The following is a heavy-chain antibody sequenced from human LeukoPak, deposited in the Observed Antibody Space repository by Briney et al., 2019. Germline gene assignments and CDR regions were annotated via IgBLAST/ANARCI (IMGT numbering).Heavy chain of an antibody. CDR3: SSTSAEGFAY. CDR2: IRSKANSYAT. V-gene: IGHV3-73*01. CDR1: GYTFSGSA. J-gene: IGHJ4*02. Sequence: GGSLKLSCAASGYTFSGSAMHWVPQASGKGLEWVGRIRSKANSYATAYAASVKGRFTISRDDSKNTAYLQMSSLKTEDTAVYYCSSTSAEGFAYWGQGTLVTVSS. D-gene: IGHD1-26*01.